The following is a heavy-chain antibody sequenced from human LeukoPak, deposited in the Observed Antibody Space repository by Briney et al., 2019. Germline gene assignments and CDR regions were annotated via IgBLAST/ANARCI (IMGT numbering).Heavy chain of an antibody. Sequence: NPSETLSLTCTVSDGSISSYYWSWIRQPPGKGLEWIGYIYYSGSTNYNPSLKSRVTISVDTSKNQFSLKLTSVTAADAAVYYCARDRTTPYSSGWLDYWGQGSLVTVSS. CDR2: IYYSGST. V-gene: IGHV4-59*01. J-gene: IGHJ4*02. CDR3: ARDRTTPYSSGWLDY. CDR1: DGSISSYY. D-gene: IGHD6-19*01.